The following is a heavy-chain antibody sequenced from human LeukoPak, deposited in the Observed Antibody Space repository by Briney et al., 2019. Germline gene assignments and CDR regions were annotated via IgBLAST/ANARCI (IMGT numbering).Heavy chain of an antibody. CDR1: GDSISSGDYY. J-gene: IGHJ6*03. D-gene: IGHD6-19*01. CDR3: ARDKAVGYMGV. Sequence: SETLSLTCTVSGDSISSGDYYWSWIRQPAGKGLEWIGRISSSGSTNYNPSLKSRVTISVDTSKNQFSLKLSSVTAADTAVYYCARDKAVGYMGVWGKGTTVTISS. V-gene: IGHV4-61*02. CDR2: ISSSGST.